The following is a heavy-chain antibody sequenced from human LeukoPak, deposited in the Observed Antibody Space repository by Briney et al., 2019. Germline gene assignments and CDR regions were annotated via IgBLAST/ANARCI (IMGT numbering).Heavy chain of an antibody. CDR1: GYTFTSYG. V-gene: IGHV1-18*04. CDR3: ARAGERYCSSTSCYYYFDY. CDR2: ISAYNGNT. J-gene: IGHJ4*02. D-gene: IGHD2-2*01. Sequence: ASVKVSCKASGYTFTSYGISWVRQAPGQGLEWMGWISAYNGNTNYAQKLQGRVTMTTDTSTSTAYMELSSLRSEDTAVYYCARAGERYCSSTSCYYYFDYWGQGTLVTVSS.